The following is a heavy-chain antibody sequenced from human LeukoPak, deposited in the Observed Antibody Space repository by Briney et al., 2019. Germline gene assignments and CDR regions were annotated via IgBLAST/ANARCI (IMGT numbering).Heavy chain of an antibody. V-gene: IGHV1-2*02. CDR3: LVTMTTRTGFDY. J-gene: IGHJ4*02. CDR2: IKPNSGGT. CDR1: GYTFTSYY. D-gene: IGHD4-11*01. Sequence: GASVKVSCKASGYTFTSYYMHWVRQAPGQGLEWMGWIKPNSGGTNSAQKFQGRVTMTRDTSISTAYMELTSLTSDDTAVYYCLVTMTTRTGFDYWGQGTLVTVSS.